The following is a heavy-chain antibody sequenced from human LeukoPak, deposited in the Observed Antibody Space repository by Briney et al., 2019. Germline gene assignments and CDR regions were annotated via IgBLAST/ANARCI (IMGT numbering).Heavy chain of an antibody. D-gene: IGHD6-19*01. J-gene: IGHJ4*02. CDR1: GFSFDIYG. CDR2: ISGRDGST. Sequence: GGSLRLSCAGSGFSFDIYGMHWVRQAPGKGLEWVSGISGRDGSTYYADSVKGRFTISRDNSKNTVYLQMNSLRAEDTAIYYCACSSAWSRQIDYWGQGTLVTVSS. V-gene: IGHV3-23*01. CDR3: ACSSAWSRQIDY.